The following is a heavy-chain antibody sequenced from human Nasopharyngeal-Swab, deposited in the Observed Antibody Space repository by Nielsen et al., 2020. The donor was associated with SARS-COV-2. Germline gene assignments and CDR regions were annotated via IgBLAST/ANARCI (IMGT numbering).Heavy chain of an antibody. V-gene: IGHV1-18*01. CDR1: GYTFTSYG. Sequence: ASVKVSCKASGYTFTSYGISWVRQAPGQGLEWMGWISAYNGNTNYAQKLQGRVTTTTDTSTSTAYMELRSLRSDDTAVYYCAGYDILTGSMDVWGQGTTVTRLL. CDR2: ISAYNGNT. D-gene: IGHD3-9*01. CDR3: AGYDILTGSMDV. J-gene: IGHJ6*02.